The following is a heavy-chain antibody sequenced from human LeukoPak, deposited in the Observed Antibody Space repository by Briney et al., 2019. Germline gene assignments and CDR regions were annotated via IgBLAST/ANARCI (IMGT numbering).Heavy chain of an antibody. CDR3: ARANDFWSGSYFDY. CDR1: GFTFSNYG. J-gene: IGHJ4*02. V-gene: IGHV3-30*03. D-gene: IGHD3-3*01. Sequence: GGSLRLSCAASGFTFSNYGMHWVRQAPGKGLEWVAVISYDESDKYYADSVKGRFTISRDNSKNTLYLQMNSLRAEDTAVYYCARANDFWSGSYFDYWGQGTLVTVSS. CDR2: ISYDESDK.